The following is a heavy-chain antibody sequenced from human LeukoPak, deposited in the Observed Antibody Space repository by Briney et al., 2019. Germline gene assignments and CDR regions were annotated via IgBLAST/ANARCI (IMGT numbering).Heavy chain of an antibody. CDR3: ATDYTY. CDR2: ISGSGVST. Sequence: PGGSLRLSCAASRFSFRSYAMSRVRQAPGKGLEWVSAISGSGVSTYYTDSVKGRFTISRDNSKNTLYLQMSSLRVEDTAVYYCATDYTYWGQGSLVTVSS. D-gene: IGHD4-11*01. V-gene: IGHV3-23*01. CDR1: RFSFRSYA. J-gene: IGHJ4*02.